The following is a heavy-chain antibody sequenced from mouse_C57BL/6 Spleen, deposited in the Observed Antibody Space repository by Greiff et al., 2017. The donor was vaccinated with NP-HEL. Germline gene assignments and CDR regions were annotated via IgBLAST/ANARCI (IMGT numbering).Heavy chain of an antibody. CDR2: ISYSGST. D-gene: IGHD3-2*02. CDR1: GYSITSGYD. J-gene: IGHJ3*01. V-gene: IGHV3-1*01. CDR3: AGSSGYVGWFAY. Sequence: EVKLQESGPGMVKPSQSLSLTCTVTGYSITSGYDWHWIRHFPGNKLEWMGYISYSGSTNYNPSLKSRISITHDTSKNHFFLKLNSVTTEDTATYYGAGSSGYVGWFAYWGQGTLVTVSA.